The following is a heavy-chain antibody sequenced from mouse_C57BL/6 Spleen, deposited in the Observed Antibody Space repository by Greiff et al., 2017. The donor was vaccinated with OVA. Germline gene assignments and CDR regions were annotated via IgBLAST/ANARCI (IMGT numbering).Heavy chain of an antibody. V-gene: IGHV5-17*01. CDR3: ASSNWDWFAC. J-gene: IGHJ3*01. CDR2: ISSGSSTI. Sequence: EVKLVESGGGLVKPGGSLKLSCAASGFTFSDYGMHWVRQAPEKGLEWVAYISSGSSTIYYADTVKGRFTISRDNAKNTLFLQMTSLRSEDTAMYYCASSNWDWFACWGQGTLVTVSA. CDR1: GFTFSDYG. D-gene: IGHD4-1*01.